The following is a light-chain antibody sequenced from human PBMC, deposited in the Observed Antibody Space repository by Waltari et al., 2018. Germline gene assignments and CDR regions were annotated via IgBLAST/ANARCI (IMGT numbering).Light chain of an antibody. CDR2: GAS. CDR1: QSVGSN. Sequence: EIVMTQFPTTLSVSPGERATLSCRSSQSVGSNLAWYQQQPGQAPRLLIYGASIRTTGIPARFSGSGSGTEFTLTISSLQSADFAVYYCYQYNNWPRTFGQGTKVEIK. J-gene: IGKJ1*01. V-gene: IGKV3-15*01. CDR3: YQYNNWPRT.